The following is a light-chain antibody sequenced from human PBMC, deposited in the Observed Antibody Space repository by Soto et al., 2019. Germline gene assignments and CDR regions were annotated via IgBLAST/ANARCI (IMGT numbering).Light chain of an antibody. J-gene: IGKJ2*01. CDR1: QSVSSSY. Sequence: EIVLTQSPGTLSLSPGERATLSCRASQSVSSSYLAWYQKKPGQAPRLLIYGASSRATGIPDRFSGSGSGTDFILIISRLDDEDFAVYYCQQYGSSPYTFGQGTKLEIK. CDR2: GAS. V-gene: IGKV3-20*01. CDR3: QQYGSSPYT.